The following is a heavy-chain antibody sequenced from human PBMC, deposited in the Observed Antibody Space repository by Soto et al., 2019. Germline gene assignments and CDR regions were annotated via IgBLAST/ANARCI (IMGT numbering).Heavy chain of an antibody. J-gene: IGHJ4*02. CDR1: GYTFTGHY. V-gene: IGHV1-2*02. CDR2: INPNSGDI. D-gene: IGHD5-18*01. Sequence: ASVKVSCKTSGYTFTGHYIHWVRQAPGQGLEWMGWINPNSGDINYAQKFQGRVTMTRDTSISTAYMELSRLRSDDTAVYYCARGYTYGSFDNWAQGTLVTVSS. CDR3: ARGYTYGSFDN.